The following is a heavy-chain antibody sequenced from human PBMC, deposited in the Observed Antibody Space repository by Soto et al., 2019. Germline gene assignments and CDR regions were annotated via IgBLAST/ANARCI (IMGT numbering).Heavy chain of an antibody. CDR2: INHRGSA. D-gene: IGHD6-13*01. Sequence: QVELQESGPGLVKPSGTLSLTCAVSGASVSSTYWWSWVRQPPGKGPEWIGEINHRGSANYNPSLKSRVTISVDISKSQFSLRLTSVTAADTAVYYCARYNAASGTYYFAFWGQGALVTVSS. J-gene: IGHJ4*02. CDR3: ARYNAASGTYYFAF. V-gene: IGHV4-4*02. CDR1: GASVSSTYW.